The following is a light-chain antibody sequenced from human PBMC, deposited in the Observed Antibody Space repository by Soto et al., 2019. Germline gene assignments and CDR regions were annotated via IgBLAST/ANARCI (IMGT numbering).Light chain of an antibody. Sequence: DGVMTQSPLSLPVNLGQPASISCRSSQSLETSDGDTYLNWFHQRPGQSPRRLIYKVSKRATGIPDRFSGSGSGTDFTLTISRLEPEDFAVYYCHPFGTSWTFG. CDR3: HPFGTSWT. J-gene: IGKJ1*01. CDR1: QSLETSDGDTY. V-gene: IGKV2-30*01. CDR2: KVS.